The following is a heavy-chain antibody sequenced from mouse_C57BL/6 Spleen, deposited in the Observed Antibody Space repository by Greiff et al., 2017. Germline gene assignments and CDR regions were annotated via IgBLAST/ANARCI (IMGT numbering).Heavy chain of an antibody. Sequence: EVQLQQSGPELVKPGASVKISCKASGYSFTGYYMNWVKQSPEKSLEWIGEINPSTGGTTYNQMFKAKATLTVDNSSSTAYMQLKSLTSEDSAVYYCARGEASWFAYWGRATLVTVSA. CDR3: ARGEASWFAY. J-gene: IGHJ3*01. D-gene: IGHD3-2*02. CDR2: INPSTGGT. CDR1: GYSFTGYY. V-gene: IGHV1-42*01.